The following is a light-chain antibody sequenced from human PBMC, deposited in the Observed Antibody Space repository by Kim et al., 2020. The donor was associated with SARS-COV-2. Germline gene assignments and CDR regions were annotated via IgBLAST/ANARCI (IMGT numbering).Light chain of an antibody. Sequence: DIQMTQSPSTLSASVGDRVTITCRASQSINNWLAWYQQKPGQAPRLLIYDASSLESGVPPRFSGSGSGTEFTLTISSLQPDDVATYYCQHYKTYSGTFGQGTKLEI. CDR3: QHYKTYSGT. CDR2: DAS. V-gene: IGKV1-5*01. CDR1: QSINNW. J-gene: IGKJ2*02.